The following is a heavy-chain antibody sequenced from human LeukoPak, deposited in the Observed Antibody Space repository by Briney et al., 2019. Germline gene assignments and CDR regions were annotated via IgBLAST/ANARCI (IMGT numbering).Heavy chain of an antibody. CDR3: ARDAEWELLDY. J-gene: IGHJ4*02. V-gene: IGHV7-4-1*02. CDR2: INTNTGNP. CDR1: GYTFTSYA. D-gene: IGHD1-26*01. Sequence: GASVKDSCKASGYTFTSYAMHWVRQAPGQGLEWMGWINTNTGNPTYAQGFTGRFVFSLDTSVSTAYLQISSLKAEDTAVYYCARDAEWELLDYWGQGTLVTVSS.